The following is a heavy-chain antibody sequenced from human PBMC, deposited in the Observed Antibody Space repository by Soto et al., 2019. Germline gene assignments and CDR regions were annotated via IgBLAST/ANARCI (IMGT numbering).Heavy chain of an antibody. CDR1: CYSITSGYY. D-gene: IGHD2-15*01. CDR3: AREGGTYCSGGSCYSDYYYYPMDV. Sequence: SDTLSLTCAVSCYSITSGYYWGWMRQPPVTGLEVSGSTYHIGNTYYNPSLKSRVTISVDTSKNQFSLRLSSVTAADTAVYYCAREGGTYCSGGSCYSDYYYYPMDVWGHATTLTASS. CDR2: TYHIGNT. J-gene: IGHJ6*02. V-gene: IGHV4-38-2*02.